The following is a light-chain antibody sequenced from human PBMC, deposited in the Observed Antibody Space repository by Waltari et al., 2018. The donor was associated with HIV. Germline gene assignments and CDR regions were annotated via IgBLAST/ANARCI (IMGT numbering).Light chain of an antibody. CDR3: QQYDEIPLT. V-gene: IGKV1-16*01. J-gene: IGKJ4*01. CDR1: HGISKN. Sequence: EIHITQSPCSLSASLGDRVTIPCRSRHGISKNLAWHQQKPGKAPKSVIYAASSLHSGVPARFSGSGSGTDFTLTISGLQPEDFATYFCQQYDEIPLTFAGGTRVEIK. CDR2: AAS.